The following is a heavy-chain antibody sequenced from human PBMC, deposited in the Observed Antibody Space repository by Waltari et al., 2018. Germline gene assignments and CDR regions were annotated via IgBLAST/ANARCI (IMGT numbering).Heavy chain of an antibody. CDR1: GSSISSGTYY. Sequence: QVHLQESGPGLVRPSQTLSLTCTVSGSSISSGTYYWNWTRQPAGKGPGWSGRIHISGRTNYSPSLKRRVTISVDTSNNQFSLKLTSVTAADTAVYYCARGIAKGGYGAVDYWGQGRLVTVSS. CDR2: IHISGRT. V-gene: IGHV4-61*02. J-gene: IGHJ4*02. D-gene: IGHD5-18*01. CDR3: ARGIAKGGYGAVDY.